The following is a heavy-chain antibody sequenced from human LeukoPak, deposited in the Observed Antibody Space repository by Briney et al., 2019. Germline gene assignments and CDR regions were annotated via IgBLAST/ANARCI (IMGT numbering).Heavy chain of an antibody. D-gene: IGHD2-2*01. CDR3: ARGPVVPAAMKYYYYYMDV. CDR2: IIPIFGTA. CDR1: GGTFSSYA. J-gene: IGHJ6*03. Sequence: SVTVSRKASGGTFSSYAISWVRQPPGQGLEWMGGIIPIFGTANYAQKFQGRVTITADESTSTAYMELSSLRSEDTAVYYCARGPVVPAAMKYYYYYMDVWGKGTTVTVSS. V-gene: IGHV1-69*13.